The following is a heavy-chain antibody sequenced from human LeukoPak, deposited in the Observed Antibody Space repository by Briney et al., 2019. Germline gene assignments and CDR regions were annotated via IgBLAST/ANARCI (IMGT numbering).Heavy chain of an antibody. CDR2: ISSRGSTI. V-gene: IGHV3-48*03. CDR3: AKGYWNPGY. D-gene: IGHD1-1*01. Sequence: GGSLRLSCEASGFSLSSYEMNWVRQAPGKGLEWVSHISSRGSTIYYADSVKGRFTISRDNAKNTLYLQMNNLRAEDTALYYCAKGYWNPGYWGQGTLVTVSS. J-gene: IGHJ4*02. CDR1: GFSLSSYE.